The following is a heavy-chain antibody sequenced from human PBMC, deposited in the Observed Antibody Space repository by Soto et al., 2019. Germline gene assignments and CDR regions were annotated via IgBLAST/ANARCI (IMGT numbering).Heavy chain of an antibody. J-gene: IGHJ4*02. CDR1: GGSISSYY. Sequence: PSETLSLTCTVSGGSISSYYWSWIRQPPGKGLEWIGYIYYSGSTNYNPSHKNRINKTVDTSKNQFSLKLSSVTTADTAVYFCAIYNRDFWSGYRFDYWGQGTLVTVSS. D-gene: IGHD3-3*01. CDR3: AIYNRDFWSGYRFDY. V-gene: IGHV4-59*01. CDR2: IYYSGST.